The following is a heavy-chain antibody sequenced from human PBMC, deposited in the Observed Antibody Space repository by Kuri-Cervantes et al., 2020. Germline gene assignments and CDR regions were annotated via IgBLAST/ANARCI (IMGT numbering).Heavy chain of an antibody. Sequence: GESLRLTCAASGFTFSTYSMDWVRQAPGKGLEWVSYIDSSSSDIYYADSVKGRFTISRDNSKNALYLQMNSLRAEDTAVYYCARERRPPSSPHAFDIWGQGTMVTVSS. J-gene: IGHJ3*02. CDR2: IDSSSSDI. CDR1: GFTFSTYS. V-gene: IGHV3-21*05. CDR3: ARERRPPSSPHAFDI.